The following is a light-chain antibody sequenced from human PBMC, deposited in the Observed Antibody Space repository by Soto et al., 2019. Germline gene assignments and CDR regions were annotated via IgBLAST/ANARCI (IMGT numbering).Light chain of an antibody. V-gene: IGKV1-39*01. CDR2: AAS. CDR3: QQCYSTLFS. Sequence: DIQMTQSPSSLSASVGDRVTITCRASQTVLSYFNWYQQKPGRAPSLLIYAASSLQSGVPSRFSGSGSGTEFALTITSLQPEDFATDHGQQCYSTLFSFGPGTKVEI. CDR1: QTVLSY. J-gene: IGKJ3*01.